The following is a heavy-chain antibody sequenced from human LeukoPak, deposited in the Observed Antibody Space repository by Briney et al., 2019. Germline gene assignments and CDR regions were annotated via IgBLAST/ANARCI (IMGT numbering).Heavy chain of an antibody. D-gene: IGHD2-2*01. Sequence: ASVEVSCKASGYTFTGYYMHWVRQAPGQGLEWMGWINPNSGGTNYAQKFQGRVTMTRDTSISTAYMELSRLRSDDTAVYYCAREAPPYCSSTSCATPDWGQGTLVTVSS. J-gene: IGHJ4*02. V-gene: IGHV1-2*02. CDR3: AREAPPYCSSTSCATPD. CDR1: GYTFTGYY. CDR2: INPNSGGT.